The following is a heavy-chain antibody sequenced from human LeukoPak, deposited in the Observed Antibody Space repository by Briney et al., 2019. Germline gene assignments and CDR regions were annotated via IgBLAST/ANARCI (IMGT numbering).Heavy chain of an antibody. Sequence: ASVKVSCKASGATFISYAMSWVRQAPGQGLEWMGGIIPIFGTANYAQKFQGRVTITADKSTSTVYMEVSSLRSEDTAVYYCAGGRPRGYCSGGSCYHNFDYWGQGTLVTVSS. J-gene: IGHJ4*02. CDR2: IIPIFGTA. D-gene: IGHD2-15*01. CDR3: AGGRPRGYCSGGSCYHNFDY. CDR1: GATFISYA. V-gene: IGHV1-69*06.